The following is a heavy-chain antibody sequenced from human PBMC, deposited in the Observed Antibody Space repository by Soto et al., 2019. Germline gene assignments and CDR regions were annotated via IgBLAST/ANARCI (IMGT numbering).Heavy chain of an antibody. CDR1: GGSISSSSYY. CDR3: ARAVYGDPPNYYFDY. CDR2: IYYSGST. J-gene: IGHJ4*02. D-gene: IGHD4-17*01. V-gene: IGHV4-39*01. Sequence: PSETLSLTCTVSGGSISSSSYYWGWIRQPPGKGLEWIGSIYYSGSTYYNPSLKSRVTISVDTSKNQFSLKLSSVTAADTAVYYCARAVYGDPPNYYFDYWGQGTLVTVSS.